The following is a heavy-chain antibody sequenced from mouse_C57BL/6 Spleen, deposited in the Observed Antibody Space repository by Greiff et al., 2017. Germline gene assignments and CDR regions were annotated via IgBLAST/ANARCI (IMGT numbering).Heavy chain of an antibody. J-gene: IGHJ1*03. CDR3: ASLTTVVERWYFDV. CDR2: IDPSDSYT. Sequence: QVQLQQPGAELVKPGASVKLSCKASGYTFTSYWMQWVKQRPGQGLEWIGEIDPSDSYTNYNQKFKGKATLTVDTASSTAYMQLSSLTSEDSAVYYCASLTTVVERWYFDVWGTGTTVTVSS. CDR1: GYTFTSYW. V-gene: IGHV1-50*01. D-gene: IGHD1-1*01.